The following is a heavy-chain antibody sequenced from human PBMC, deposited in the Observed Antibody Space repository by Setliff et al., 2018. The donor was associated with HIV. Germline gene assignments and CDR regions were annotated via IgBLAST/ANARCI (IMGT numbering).Heavy chain of an antibody. D-gene: IGHD4-17*01. CDR1: GDSISNSNYY. V-gene: IGHV4-39*07. Sequence: SETLSLTCTPSGDSISNSNYYWGWIRQPPGKGLEWIGSIYHSGSTHYNPSVKSRVTISVDTSKNQISLRLTSVTAADTALYYCARTRGTTENVFDIWGQGTMVTVSS. J-gene: IGHJ3*02. CDR3: ARTRGTTENVFDI. CDR2: IYHSGST.